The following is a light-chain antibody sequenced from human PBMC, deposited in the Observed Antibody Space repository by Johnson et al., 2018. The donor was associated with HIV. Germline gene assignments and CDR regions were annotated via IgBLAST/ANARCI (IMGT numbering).Light chain of an antibody. CDR3: GTCDSSLSANV. V-gene: IGLV1-51*02. J-gene: IGLJ1*01. Sequence: QLVLTQPPSVSAAPGQKVTISCSGSSSNIGNNYVSWYQQLPGTAPKLLVYENVKRPSGIPDRFSGSKSGTSATLGITGLQTGDEADYYCGTCDSSLSANVFGTGTKVTVL. CDR1: SSNIGNNY. CDR2: ENV.